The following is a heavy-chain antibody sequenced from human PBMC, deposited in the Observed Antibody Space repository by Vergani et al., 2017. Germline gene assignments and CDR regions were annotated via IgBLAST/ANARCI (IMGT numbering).Heavy chain of an antibody. CDR2: IWYDGSNK. V-gene: IGHV3-33*03. Sequence: QVQLVESGGGVVQPGRSLRLSCAASGFTFSSYGMHWVRQAPGKGLEWVAVIWYDGSNKYYADSVKGRFTISRDTSKNTLYLQMNSLRAEDTAVYYCAKVDGSSSSPYFDYWGQGTLVTVSS. CDR1: GFTFSSYG. D-gene: IGHD6-6*01. J-gene: IGHJ4*02. CDR3: AKVDGSSSSPYFDY.